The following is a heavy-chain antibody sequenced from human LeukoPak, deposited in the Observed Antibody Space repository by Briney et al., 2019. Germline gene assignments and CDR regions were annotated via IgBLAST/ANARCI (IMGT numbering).Heavy chain of an antibody. Sequence: PGGSLRLSCAASGFTFSDYYMSWIRQAPGKGLEWVSYISSSGSTIYYADSVKGRFTISRDNAKNSLYLQMNSLRAEDTAVYYCARAGPGFGELLDYYYYMDVWGKGTTVTISS. D-gene: IGHD3-10*01. J-gene: IGHJ6*03. CDR2: ISSSGSTI. V-gene: IGHV3-11*01. CDR1: GFTFSDYY. CDR3: ARAGPGFGELLDYYYYMDV.